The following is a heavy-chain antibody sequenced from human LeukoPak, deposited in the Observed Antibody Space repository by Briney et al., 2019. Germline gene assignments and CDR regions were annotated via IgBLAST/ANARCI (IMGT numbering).Heavy chain of an antibody. J-gene: IGHJ4*02. Sequence: PGGSLRLSCAASGFTFSSYSMNWVRQAPGKGLEWVSYITGSSSTIYYADSVKGRFTISRDNAKNTLYLQMNSLRAEDTAVYYCARPSGYYSNFDYWGQGTLVTVSS. V-gene: IGHV3-48*04. CDR1: GFTFSSYS. CDR2: ITGSSSTI. CDR3: ARPSGYYSNFDY. D-gene: IGHD3-22*01.